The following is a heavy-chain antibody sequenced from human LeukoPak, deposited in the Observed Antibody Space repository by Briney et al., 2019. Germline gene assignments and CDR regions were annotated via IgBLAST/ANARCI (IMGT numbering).Heavy chain of an antibody. CDR1: GGSISSYY. V-gene: IGHV4-4*09. D-gene: IGHD5-12*01. CDR2: VYTSGST. Sequence: SETLSLTCTVSGGSISSYYWSWIRQPPGKGLEGIGYVYTSGSTNYNPSLKSRVTISVDTSKNQFSLKLSSVTAADTAVYYCARHVQKWLHKNWFDPWGQGTLVTVSS. CDR3: ARHVQKWLHKNWFDP. J-gene: IGHJ5*02.